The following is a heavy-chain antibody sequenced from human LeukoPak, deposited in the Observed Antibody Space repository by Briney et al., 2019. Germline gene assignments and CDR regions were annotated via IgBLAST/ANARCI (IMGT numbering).Heavy chain of an antibody. J-gene: IGHJ6*03. V-gene: IGHV4-38-2*01. D-gene: IGHD3-3*01. CDR2: SYHSGST. CDR1: GYTFSSDDY. CDR3: ARGGLTYYDFFRYYYYYMDV. Sequence: SETLTLTCAVSGYTFSSDDYRWWRRPPPGRVLGWIGISYHSGSTYYNPSLKGRVTISVDTSKNQFSLKLSSVTAADTAVYYCARGGLTYYDFFRYYYYYMDVWGKGTTVTVSS.